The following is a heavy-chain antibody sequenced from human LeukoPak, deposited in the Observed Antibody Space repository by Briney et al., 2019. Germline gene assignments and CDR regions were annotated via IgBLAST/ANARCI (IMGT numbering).Heavy chain of an antibody. CDR1: GYTFTSYD. Sequence: ASVKVSCTASGYTFTSYDINWVRQATGQGLEWMGWINPNSGGTGYAQKVQGRVTMTRNTSIRTAYMELSSLRSEDTAVYYCARGREIRGLDIWGQGTMVTVST. CDR3: ARGREIRGLDI. V-gene: IGHV1-8*01. J-gene: IGHJ3*02. CDR2: INPNSGGT. D-gene: IGHD1-26*01.